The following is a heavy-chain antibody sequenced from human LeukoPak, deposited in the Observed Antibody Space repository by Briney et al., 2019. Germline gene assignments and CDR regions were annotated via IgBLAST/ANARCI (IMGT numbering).Heavy chain of an antibody. Sequence: GGSLRLSCAASGFTFSSFWMSWVRRAPGKGLEWVANVNQNGNEKHYVDSVKGRFTLSRDNTKNSLSLQMNSLRAEDTAVYYCAREGGGDGYNYPFDYWGQGTLVTVSS. D-gene: IGHD5-24*01. J-gene: IGHJ4*02. CDR1: GFTFSSFW. CDR3: AREGGGDGYNYPFDY. CDR2: VNQNGNEK. V-gene: IGHV3-7*01.